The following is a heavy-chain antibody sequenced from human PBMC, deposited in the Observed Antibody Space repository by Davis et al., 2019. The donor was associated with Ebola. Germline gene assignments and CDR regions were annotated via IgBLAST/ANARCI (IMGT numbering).Heavy chain of an antibody. V-gene: IGHV5-51*01. CDR1: GYSFTSYW. J-gene: IGHJ6*03. CDR2: IYPGDSDT. Sequence: GESLKISCKGSGYSFTSYWIGWVRQMPGKGLEWMGIIYPGDSDTRYSPSFQGQVTISADKSISTAYLQWSSLKASDTAMYYCARGLRGYYDFKGYYMDVWGKGTTVTVSS. CDR3: ARGLRGYYDFKGYYMDV. D-gene: IGHD3-3*01.